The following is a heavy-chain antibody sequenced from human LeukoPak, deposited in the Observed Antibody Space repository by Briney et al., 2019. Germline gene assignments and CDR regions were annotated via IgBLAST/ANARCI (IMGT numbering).Heavy chain of an antibody. CDR3: AGMRITTPTVRTLDY. D-gene: IGHD1-14*01. CDR2: INGNGVT. Sequence: PSETLSLTCTVSGGSIGFYFWSWIRQSAGKGLEWIGRINGNGVTNYNPSLKSRVTMSVDTSKNQFSLKLSSVTAADTAVYYCAGMRITTPTVRTLDYWGQGTLVTVSS. V-gene: IGHV4-4*07. J-gene: IGHJ4*02. CDR1: GGSIGFYF.